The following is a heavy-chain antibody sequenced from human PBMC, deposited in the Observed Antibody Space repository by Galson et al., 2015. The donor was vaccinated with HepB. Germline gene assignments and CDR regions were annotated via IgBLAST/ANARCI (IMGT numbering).Heavy chain of an antibody. V-gene: IGHV3-21*01. Sequence: SLRLSCAASGFTFSTYSMNWVRQAPGKGLEWVSFITPSSNYKYYADSVKGRFTISRDNAKNSLYLQMNSLRAEDTAVYYCARDRLSGGRFGELSSCWGQGTLVTVSS. J-gene: IGHJ4*02. CDR2: ITPSSNYK. D-gene: IGHD3-10*01. CDR1: GFTFSTYS. CDR3: ARDRLSGGRFGELSSC.